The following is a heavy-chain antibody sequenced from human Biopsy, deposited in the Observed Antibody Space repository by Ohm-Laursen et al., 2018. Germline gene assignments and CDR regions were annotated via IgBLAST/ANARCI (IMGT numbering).Heavy chain of an antibody. D-gene: IGHD2-2*01. CDR3: ATEVVPAGIGGQWLEP. CDR1: VVTHSGCR. J-gene: IGHJ5*02. CDR2: ISASSSYI. V-gene: IGHV3-21*01. Sequence: GSLRLSCAATVVTHSGCRMNWVGLAGGTGLEWDSSISASSSYINYADTAKGRFTVSKENGKNALYLHMNSLRAEDTGVYYCATEVVPAGIGGQWLEPWGQGTLVTVSS.